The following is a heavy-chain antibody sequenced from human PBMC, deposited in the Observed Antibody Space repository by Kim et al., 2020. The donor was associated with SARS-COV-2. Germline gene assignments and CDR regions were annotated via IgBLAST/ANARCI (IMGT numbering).Heavy chain of an antibody. V-gene: IGHV3-30*04. CDR3: ARVPNGYSSSWYYRGY. CDR1: GFTFSSYA. CDR2: ISYDGSNK. Sequence: GGSLRLSCAASGFTFSSYAMHWVRQAPGKGLEWVAVISYDGSNKYYADSVKGRFTISRDNSKNTLYLQMNSLRAEDTAVYYCARVPNGYSSSWYYRGYWGQGTLVTVSS. J-gene: IGHJ4*02. D-gene: IGHD6-13*01.